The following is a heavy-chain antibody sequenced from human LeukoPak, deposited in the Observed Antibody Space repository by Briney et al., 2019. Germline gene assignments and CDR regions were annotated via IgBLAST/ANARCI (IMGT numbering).Heavy chain of an antibody. Sequence: SETLSLTCTVSGGSISSSSYYWGWIRQPPGKGLEWIGSVYYSGSTNYNPSLKSRVTISVDTSKNQFSLKLSSVTAADTAVYHCARLSTVTTSFDYWGQGTLVTVSS. V-gene: IGHV4-39*07. D-gene: IGHD4-11*01. CDR1: GGSISSSSYY. J-gene: IGHJ4*02. CDR2: VYYSGST. CDR3: ARLSTVTTSFDY.